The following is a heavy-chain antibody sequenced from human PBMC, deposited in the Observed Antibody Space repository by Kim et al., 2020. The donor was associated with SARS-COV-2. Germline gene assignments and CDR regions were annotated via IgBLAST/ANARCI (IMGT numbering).Heavy chain of an antibody. D-gene: IGHD6-13*01. Sequence: SETLSLTCAVYGGSFSGYYWSWIRQPPGKGLEWIGEINHSGSTNYNPSLKSRVTISVDTSTNQFSLKLSSVTAADTAAYYCARSRSSRWYRYPALHYLDYWGQGTLVTVSS. CDR2: INHSGST. V-gene: IGHV4-34*01. CDR3: ARSRSSRWYRYPALHYLDY. J-gene: IGHJ4*02. CDR1: GGSFSGYY.